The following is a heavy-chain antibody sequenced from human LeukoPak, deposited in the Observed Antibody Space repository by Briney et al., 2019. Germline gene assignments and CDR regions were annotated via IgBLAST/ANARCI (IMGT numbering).Heavy chain of an antibody. D-gene: IGHD3-10*01. V-gene: IGHV4-34*01. Sequence: PSETLSLTCAVYGGSFSGYYWSWIRQPPGKGLEWIGEINHSGSTNYNPSLKSRVTISVDTSKNQFSLKLSSVTAADTAVYSCAILPSMVRGVIHNYWGQGTLVTVSS. J-gene: IGHJ4*02. CDR1: GGSFSGYY. CDR3: AILPSMVRGVIHNY. CDR2: INHSGST.